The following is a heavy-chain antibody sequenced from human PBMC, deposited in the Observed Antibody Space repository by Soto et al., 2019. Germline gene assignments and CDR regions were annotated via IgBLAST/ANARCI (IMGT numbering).Heavy chain of an antibody. CDR2: ISYDGTNK. CDR1: GFPFTTYG. Sequence: QVQLVESGGGVVQPGRSLRLSCAASGFPFTTYGMHWVREGPGKGLEWVAVISYDGTNKYYADSVKGRFTISRDNSKNTLYLKRNSLRPEDTALYYCVGGQYYFDYRGQGTLVTVSS. J-gene: IGHJ4*02. V-gene: IGHV3-30*03. CDR3: VGGQYYFDY. D-gene: IGHD3-10*01.